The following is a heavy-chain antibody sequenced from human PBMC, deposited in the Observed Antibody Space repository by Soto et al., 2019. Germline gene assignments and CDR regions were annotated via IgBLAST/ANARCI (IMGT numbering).Heavy chain of an antibody. D-gene: IGHD6-13*01. CDR2: IWYDGSNK. CDR3: AREDIAAAAPYFGY. V-gene: IGHV3-33*01. Sequence: GGSLRLSCAASGFTFSSYGMHWVRQAPGKGLEWVAVIWYDGSNKYYADSVKGRFTISRDNSKNTLYLQMNSLRAEDTAVYYCAREDIAAAAPYFGYWGQGTLVTVSS. J-gene: IGHJ4*02. CDR1: GFTFSSYG.